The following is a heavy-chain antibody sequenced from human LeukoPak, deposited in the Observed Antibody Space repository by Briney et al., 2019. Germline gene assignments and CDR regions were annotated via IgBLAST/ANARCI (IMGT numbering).Heavy chain of an antibody. Sequence: PSETLPLTCTVSGGSISSYYWSWIRQPPGKGLEWIGYIYYSGSTNYNPSLKSRVTISVDTSKNQFSLKLSSVTAADTAVYYCARVAVAGTDNWFDPWGQGTLVTVSS. D-gene: IGHD6-19*01. J-gene: IGHJ5*02. V-gene: IGHV4-59*01. CDR2: IYYSGST. CDR3: ARVAVAGTDNWFDP. CDR1: GGSISSYY.